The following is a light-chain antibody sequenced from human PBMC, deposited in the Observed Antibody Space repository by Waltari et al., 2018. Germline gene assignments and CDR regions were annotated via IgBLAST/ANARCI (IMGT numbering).Light chain of an antibody. CDR2: QAS. CDR3: QRYNSFPYT. Sequence: DIQMTQSPSTLSASVGDRVTITCRASRTINNWLAWLQPKPGRAPQLLIYQASSLESGVPSRFSCTGSGTEFTLTISSLQPEDFATYYCQRYNSFPYTFGQGTRLEIK. CDR1: RTINNW. J-gene: IGKJ2*01. V-gene: IGKV1-5*03.